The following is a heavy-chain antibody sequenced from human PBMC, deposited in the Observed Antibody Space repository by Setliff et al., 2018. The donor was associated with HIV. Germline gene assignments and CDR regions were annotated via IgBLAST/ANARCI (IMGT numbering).Heavy chain of an antibody. CDR2: SSAYNGNT. D-gene: IGHD6-6*01. CDR3: ARDRGAARPVYMDV. V-gene: IGHV1-18*04. J-gene: IGHJ6*03. Sequence: ASVKVSCKASGYTFSGDYIHWVRQAPGQGLEWMGWSSAYNGNTNYAQKLEGRVTMTIDTSTSTAYMELRSLRSDDTAVYYCARDRGAARPVYMDVWGKGTTVTVSS. CDR1: GYTFSGDY.